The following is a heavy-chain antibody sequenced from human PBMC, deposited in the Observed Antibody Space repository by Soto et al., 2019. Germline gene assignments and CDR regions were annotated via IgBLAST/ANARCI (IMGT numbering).Heavy chain of an antibody. V-gene: IGHV3-23*01. CDR3: AKANHYDRSGYWYFDL. CDR1: GFTFSSYD. D-gene: IGHD3-22*01. CDR2: ISGSGGST. J-gene: IGHJ2*01. Sequence: PGGSLRLSCAASGFTFSSYDMSWVRQAPGKGLEWVSVISGSGGSTHYADSVKGRFTISRDNSKNTLYLQMNSLRAEDTAVYYCAKANHYDRSGYWYFDLWGRGILVTVSP.